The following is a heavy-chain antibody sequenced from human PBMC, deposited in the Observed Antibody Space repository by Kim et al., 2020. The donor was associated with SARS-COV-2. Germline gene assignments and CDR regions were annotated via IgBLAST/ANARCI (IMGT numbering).Heavy chain of an antibody. Sequence: GGSLRLSCAASGFTFSNYWMTWVRQAPGKGLEWVANIKQDGSETYCVDSVKGRFTISRDNAKNSLYLQMSSLRAEDTAVYYCARDRCSSSSCFFDYWGQGTLVTVSS. CDR3: ARDRCSSSSCFFDY. CDR2: IKQDGSET. D-gene: IGHD2-15*01. V-gene: IGHV3-7*01. CDR1: GFTFSNYW. J-gene: IGHJ4*02.